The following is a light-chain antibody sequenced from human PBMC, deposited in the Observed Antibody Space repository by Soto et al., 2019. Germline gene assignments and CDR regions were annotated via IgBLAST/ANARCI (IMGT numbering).Light chain of an antibody. CDR1: QSISSW. J-gene: IGKJ2*01. V-gene: IGKV1-5*01. CDR2: DAS. Sequence: DIQMTQSPSTLSASVGDRVTITCRASQSISSWLAWDQQKPGKAPKVLIYDASRLESGVPSRFSGSGSGTEFTLTISSLQPDDFATYYFQQYNSYSSFTFGQGTKLEIK. CDR3: QQYNSYSSFT.